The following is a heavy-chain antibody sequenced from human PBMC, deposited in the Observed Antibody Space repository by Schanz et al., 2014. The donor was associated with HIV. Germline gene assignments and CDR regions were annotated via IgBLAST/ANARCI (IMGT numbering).Heavy chain of an antibody. V-gene: IGHV3-30*03. CDR1: GFIFNDYA. CDR2: ISYDGSNK. CDR3: ARDLPNPYFDFSGPAGDY. Sequence: VQLLQSGGGLIQPGGSLRLSCAASGFIFNDYAMTWVRQAPGKGLEWVAVISYDGSNKYYADSVKGRFTISRDNSKNTLYLQMNSLRVEDTAVYYCARDLPNPYFDFSGPAGDYWGQGALVTVSS. J-gene: IGHJ4*02. D-gene: IGHD3-22*01.